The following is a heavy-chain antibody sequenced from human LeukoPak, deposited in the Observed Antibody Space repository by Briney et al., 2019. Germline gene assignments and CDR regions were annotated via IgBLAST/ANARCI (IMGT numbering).Heavy chain of an antibody. J-gene: IGHJ3*02. CDR1: GYTFTSYG. D-gene: IGHD6-13*01. CDR2: IIPIFGTA. CDR3: ARDEVGSSSAFDI. V-gene: IGHV1-69*05. Sequence: ASVKVSCKASGYTFTSYGISWVRQAPGQGLEWMGRIIPIFGTANYAQKFQGRVTITTDESTSTAYMELSSLRSEDTAVYYCARDEVGSSSAFDIWGQGTMVTVSS.